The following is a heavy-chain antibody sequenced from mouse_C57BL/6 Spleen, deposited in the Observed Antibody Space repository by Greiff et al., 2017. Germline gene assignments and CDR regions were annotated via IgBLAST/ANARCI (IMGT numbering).Heavy chain of an antibody. D-gene: IGHD2-2*01. CDR1: GYAFSSSW. Sequence: QVQLQQSGPELVKPGASVKISCKASGYAFSSSWMNWVKQRPGKGLEWIGRIYPGDGDTNYNGKFKGKATLTADKSSSTAYMQLSSLTSEDSAVYFCARPHGYAAAMDYWGQETSVTVSS. CDR2: IYPGDGDT. J-gene: IGHJ4*01. V-gene: IGHV1-82*01. CDR3: ARPHGYAAAMDY.